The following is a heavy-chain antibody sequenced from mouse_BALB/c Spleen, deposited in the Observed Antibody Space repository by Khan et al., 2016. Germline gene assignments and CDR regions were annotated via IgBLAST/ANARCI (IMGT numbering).Heavy chain of an antibody. Sequence: VQLQQSGAELVKPGAPVKLSCTASGFNIKDTFMHWVKQRPEQGLEWIGRIDPANGNTRYDPKFQGKATITADTSSNTAYLQLSSLTSEDTAVYYCARRGPIYYYGSTYGYWGQGTTLTVSS. CDR3: ARRGPIYYYGSTYGY. J-gene: IGHJ2*01. CDR2: IDPANGNT. D-gene: IGHD1-1*01. V-gene: IGHV14-3*02. CDR1: GFNIKDTF.